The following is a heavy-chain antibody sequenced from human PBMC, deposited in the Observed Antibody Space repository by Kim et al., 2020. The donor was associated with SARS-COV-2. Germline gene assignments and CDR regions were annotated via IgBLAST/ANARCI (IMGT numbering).Heavy chain of an antibody. J-gene: IGHJ3*02. CDR3: AKDLSQWELPPSDAFDI. CDR2: ISGSGGST. Sequence: GGSLRLSCAASGFTFSSYAMSWVRQAPGKGLEWVSAISGSGGSTYYADSVKGRFTISRDNSKNTLYLQMNSLRAEDTAVYYCAKDLSQWELPPSDAFDIWGQGTMVTVSS. D-gene: IGHD1-26*01. V-gene: IGHV3-23*01. CDR1: GFTFSSYA.